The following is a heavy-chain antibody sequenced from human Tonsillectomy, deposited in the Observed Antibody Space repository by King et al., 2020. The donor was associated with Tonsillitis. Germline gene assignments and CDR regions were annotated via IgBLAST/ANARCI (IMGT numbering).Heavy chain of an antibody. CDR3: AKEKGLAAPHGMDV. D-gene: IGHD6-13*01. Sequence: VQLVESGGGLVQPGRSLRLSCAASGFTFDDYAMHWVRQAPGKGLEWVSGISWNSGSIGYADSVKGRFTISRDNAKNSLYLQMNSLRAEDTALYYCAKEKGLAAPHGMDVWGQGTTFTVSS. CDR1: GFTFDDYA. J-gene: IGHJ6*02. CDR2: ISWNSGSI. V-gene: IGHV3-9*01.